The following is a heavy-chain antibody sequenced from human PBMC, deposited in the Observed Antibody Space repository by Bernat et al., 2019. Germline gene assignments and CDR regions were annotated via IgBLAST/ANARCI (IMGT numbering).Heavy chain of an antibody. V-gene: IGHV3-21*05. CDR3: AGDPADSRTRNWFDP. CDR2: ISRISSHI. Sequence: EMQLVESGGGLVKPGWSLRLSCTASGFTFSDFSMNWVRQAPGKGLEWLSYISRISSHIYYADSVKGRFTISRDNAKSTLYLQMNSLRADDTAVYYCAGDPADSRTRNWFDPWGQGTLVTVSS. J-gene: IGHJ5*02. CDR1: GFTFSDFS. D-gene: IGHD4-4*01.